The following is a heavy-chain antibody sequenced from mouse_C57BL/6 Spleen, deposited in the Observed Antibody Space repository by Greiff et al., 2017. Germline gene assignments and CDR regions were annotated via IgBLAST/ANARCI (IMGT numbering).Heavy chain of an antibody. D-gene: IGHD1-1*01. J-gene: IGHJ4*01. CDR3: ARRGSSYAMDY. CDR1: GYTFTSYW. Sequence: QVQLKQPGAELVRPGSSVKLSCKASGYTFTSYWMHWVKQRPIQGLEWIGNIDPSDSETHYNQKFKDKATLTVDKSSSTAYMQLSSLTSEDSAVYYCARRGSSYAMDYWGQGTSVTVSS. V-gene: IGHV1-52*01. CDR2: IDPSDSET.